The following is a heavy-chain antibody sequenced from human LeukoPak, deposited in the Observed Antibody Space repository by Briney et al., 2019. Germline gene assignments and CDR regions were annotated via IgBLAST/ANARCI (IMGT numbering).Heavy chain of an antibody. CDR3: ARSGLDWYFDY. Sequence: GGSLRLSCAASGFTFNNYNINWVRQAPGKGLEWVSSITASSSYLYYADSVRGRFTISRDNAKNSLYLQMNSLRAEDTAVYYCARSGLDWYFDYWGQGTLVTVSS. CDR1: GFTFNNYN. D-gene: IGHD3-9*01. CDR2: ITASSSYL. V-gene: IGHV3-21*01. J-gene: IGHJ4*02.